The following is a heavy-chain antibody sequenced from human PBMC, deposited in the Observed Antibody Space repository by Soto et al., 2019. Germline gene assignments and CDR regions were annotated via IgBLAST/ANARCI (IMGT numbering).Heavy chain of an antibody. V-gene: IGHV3-9*01. CDR1: GFTFEGYA. D-gene: IGHD3-10*01. Sequence: GGSLRLSCAASGFTFEGYAMHWVRQAPGKGLEWVSGISWNSDSIGYADSVKGRFTISRDNGKNSLYLQMNSLRVEDTALYYCAKIPYGSGSFHFDYWGQGSLVTVSS. CDR2: ISWNSDSI. J-gene: IGHJ4*02. CDR3: AKIPYGSGSFHFDY.